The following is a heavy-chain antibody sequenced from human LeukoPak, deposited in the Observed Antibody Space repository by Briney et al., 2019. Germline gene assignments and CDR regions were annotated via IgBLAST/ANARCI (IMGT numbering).Heavy chain of an antibody. CDR1: GYSFTRFG. CDR2: ISPDNGNP. CDR3: ARGGSYRLYDP. Sequence: ASVKVSCTASGYSFTRFGISWVRQAPGQGLEWMGWISPDNGNPDYSQRVQGRVTLTTDTARSTAYMELKNLTSDDTAVYYCARGGSYRLYDPWGQRTLVTVSS. D-gene: IGHD1-26*01. V-gene: IGHV1-18*01. J-gene: IGHJ5*02.